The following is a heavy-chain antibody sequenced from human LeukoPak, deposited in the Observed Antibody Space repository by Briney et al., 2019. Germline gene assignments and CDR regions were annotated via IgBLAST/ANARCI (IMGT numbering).Heavy chain of an antibody. CDR3: ARGREVAGTVSY. J-gene: IGHJ4*02. Sequence: EASVKVSCKASGYKFTDFYMHWVRQAPGQGLEWMGWINPISGGTNYAQKFQGRVTTTRDTSISTSYMELSNLRSDDTAVYYCARGREVAGTVSYWGQGTRVTVSS. CDR1: GYKFTDFY. V-gene: IGHV1-2*02. CDR2: INPISGGT. D-gene: IGHD6-19*01.